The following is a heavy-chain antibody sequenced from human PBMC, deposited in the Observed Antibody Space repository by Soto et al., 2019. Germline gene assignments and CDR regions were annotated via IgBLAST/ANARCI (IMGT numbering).Heavy chain of an antibody. J-gene: IGHJ4*02. CDR2: ISTYNGNT. D-gene: IGHD3-22*01. CDR3: ARGPTDYYDNSANYFLDY. Sequence: QVQLVQSGAEVKKPGASVKVSCKASGYTFITYGVSWVRQAPGQGLDWLGWISTYNGNTRYAERLQGRVTMTNDTTTNTVYMELRNLRSDDTAVYYCARGPTDYYDNSANYFLDYWGLGTLVTVSS. V-gene: IGHV1-18*01. CDR1: GYTFITYG.